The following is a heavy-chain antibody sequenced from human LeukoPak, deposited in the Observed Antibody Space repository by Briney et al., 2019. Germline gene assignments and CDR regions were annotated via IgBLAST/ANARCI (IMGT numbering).Heavy chain of an antibody. D-gene: IGHD4-11*01. CDR1: GGSISSGSYY. Sequence: SETLSLTCTVSGGSISSGSYYWSWLRQPAGKGLEWIGRINTSGSTNYNPSLKSRVTISVDTSKNQFSLKLSSVTAADTAVYYCACIQSYYFGLDVWGQGTTVTVSS. CDR3: ACIQSYYFGLDV. CDR2: INTSGST. V-gene: IGHV4-61*02. J-gene: IGHJ6*02.